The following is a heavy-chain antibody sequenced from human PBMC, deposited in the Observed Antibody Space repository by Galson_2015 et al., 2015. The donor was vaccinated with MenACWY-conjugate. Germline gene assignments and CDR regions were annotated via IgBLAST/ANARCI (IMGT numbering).Heavy chain of an antibody. CDR2: ISTTSTYT. D-gene: IGHD3-22*01. J-gene: IGHJ4*02. CDR3: ARYYDRTGYYGRKLDY. V-gene: IGHV3-11*03. Sequence: LRLSCAASGFTFSDYYMSWIRQAPGKGLEWVSYISTTSTYTDYADSVKGRFTISRDNGRNSLYLQINSLRAEDTAVYYCARYYDRTGYYGRKLDYWGQGTLVTVSS. CDR1: GFTFSDYY.